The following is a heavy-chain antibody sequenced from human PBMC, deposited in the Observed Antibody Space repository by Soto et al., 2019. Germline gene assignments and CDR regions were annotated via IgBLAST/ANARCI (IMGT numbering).Heavy chain of an antibody. CDR3: ARGGRASIAAITPNY. CDR2: INPNSGGT. J-gene: IGHJ4*02. CDR1: GYTFTCYY. V-gene: IGHV1-2*02. Sequence: SVKVSCKASGYTFTCYYMHWVRQAPGQGLEWMGWINPNSGGTNYAQKFQGRVTMTRDTSISTAYMELSRLRSDDTAVYYCARGGRASIAAITPNYWGQGTLVTVSS. D-gene: IGHD6-25*01.